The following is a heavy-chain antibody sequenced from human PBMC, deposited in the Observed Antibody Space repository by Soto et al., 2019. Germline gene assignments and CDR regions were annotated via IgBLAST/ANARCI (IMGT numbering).Heavy chain of an antibody. Sequence: MHWVRQAPGKGLEWVAMISHDGGVKHYTDSVKGRFTISRDTSNNTVYLQMNSLRPEDTAMYHCAKDLYGAGWYNYFDPWGQGTLVTVSS. D-gene: IGHD6-19*01. V-gene: IGHV3-30*18. CDR2: ISHDGGVK. J-gene: IGHJ5*02. CDR3: AKDLYGAGWYNYFDP.